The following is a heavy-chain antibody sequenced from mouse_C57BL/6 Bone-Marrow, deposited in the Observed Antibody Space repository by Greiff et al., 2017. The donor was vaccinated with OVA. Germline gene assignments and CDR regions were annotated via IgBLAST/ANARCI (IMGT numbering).Heavy chain of an antibody. CDR2: IYPGDGDT. V-gene: IGHV1-82*01. Sequence: QVQLQQSGPELVKPGASVKISCKASGYAFSSSWMNWVKQRPGKGLEWIGRIYPGDGDTNYNGKFKGKATLTADKSSSTAYMQLSSLTSEDSAVYFCARWDYGSSRFDYWGQGTTLTVSS. CDR3: ARWDYGSSRFDY. D-gene: IGHD1-1*01. CDR1: GYAFSSSW. J-gene: IGHJ2*01.